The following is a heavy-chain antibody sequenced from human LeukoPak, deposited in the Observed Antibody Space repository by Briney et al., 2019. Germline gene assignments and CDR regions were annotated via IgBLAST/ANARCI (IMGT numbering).Heavy chain of an antibody. V-gene: IGHV4-4*08. D-gene: IGHD5-24*01. CDR2: FYNSGST. CDR1: GGSVSGFY. CDR3: ARDFWDGYNSHYYYYYYMDV. Sequence: SETLSLTCTVSGGSVSGFYWSWIRQPPGKGLEWIAYFYNSGSTNYNPSLKSRVTISVVTSKNQFSLKLSSVTAADTAVYYCARDFWDGYNSHYYYYYYMDVWGKGTTVTVSS. J-gene: IGHJ6*03.